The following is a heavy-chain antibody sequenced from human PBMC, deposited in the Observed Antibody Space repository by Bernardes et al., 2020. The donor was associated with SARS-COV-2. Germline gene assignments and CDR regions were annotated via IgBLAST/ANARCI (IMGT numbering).Heavy chain of an antibody. CDR3: AGSSCGSDCYICGLRSCEYGMDV. J-gene: IGHJ6*02. D-gene: IGHD2-21*01. Sequence: SETLSLTCTVSGASISSSKYYWGWILQPPGKGLEWIRSIYSSGNSYYNTSLQSRFRGSVDTSKNQISLRLSFLTAADTAVYYCAGSSCGSDCYICGLRSCEYGMDVWVQGTTVSVSS. V-gene: IGHV4-39*01. CDR2: IYSSGNS. CDR1: GASISSSKYY.